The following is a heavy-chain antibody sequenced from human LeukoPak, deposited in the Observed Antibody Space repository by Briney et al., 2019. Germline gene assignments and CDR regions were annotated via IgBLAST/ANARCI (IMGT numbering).Heavy chain of an antibody. Sequence: GGSLRLSCAASGFTFSTYGMHWVRQAPGKGLEWVAFIRYDGSNKYYADSVKGRFTISRDNSKNTLYLQMNSLRAKDTAVYYCAKDGFIAAAGPTFDYWGQGTLVTVSS. CDR1: GFTFSTYG. CDR2: IRYDGSNK. D-gene: IGHD6-13*01. CDR3: AKDGFIAAAGPTFDY. J-gene: IGHJ4*02. V-gene: IGHV3-30*02.